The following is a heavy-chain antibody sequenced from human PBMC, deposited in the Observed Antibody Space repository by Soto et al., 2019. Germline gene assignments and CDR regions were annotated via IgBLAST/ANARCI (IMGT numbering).Heavy chain of an antibody. CDR3: AKSTKVISTSFDY. CDR2: ISGSGGTT. Sequence: GGSLRLSCVASGFTFSSYALNWVRQAPGRGLEWVSAISGSGGTTYYADSVKGRFTISRDNSKNTLFLQMNSLRAEDAAIYYCAKSTKVISTSFDYWGQGSLVTVSS. CDR1: GFTFSSYA. D-gene: IGHD3-22*01. V-gene: IGHV3-23*01. J-gene: IGHJ4*02.